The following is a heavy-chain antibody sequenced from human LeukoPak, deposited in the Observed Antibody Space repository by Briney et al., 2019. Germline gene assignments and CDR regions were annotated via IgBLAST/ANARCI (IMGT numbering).Heavy chain of an antibody. Sequence: SETLSLTCTVSGGSISSYYWSWIRQPPGKGLEWIGYIYTSGSTNYNPSLKSRVTISVDTSKNQFSLKLSSVTAADTAVYYCAGQYSSSWYANWFDPWGQGTLVTVSS. J-gene: IGHJ5*02. V-gene: IGHV4-4*09. CDR3: AGQYSSSWYANWFDP. D-gene: IGHD6-13*01. CDR1: GGSISSYY. CDR2: IYTSGST.